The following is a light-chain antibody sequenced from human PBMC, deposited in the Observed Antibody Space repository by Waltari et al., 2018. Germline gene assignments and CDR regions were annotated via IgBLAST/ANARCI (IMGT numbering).Light chain of an antibody. V-gene: IGKV1-39*01. J-gene: IGKJ5*01. CDR1: QSISSY. Sequence: DIQMTQSPSSLSASVGDRVTITCRASQSISSYLNWYQQKPGKAPKLLIYAASSLQSGVPSRFSGSGSGTDFTLTISSLQPEDFETYYCQQSYSTPITFGQGTRLEIK. CDR2: AAS. CDR3: QQSYSTPIT.